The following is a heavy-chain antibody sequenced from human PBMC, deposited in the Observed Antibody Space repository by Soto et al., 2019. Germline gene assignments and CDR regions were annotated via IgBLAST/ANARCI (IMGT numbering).Heavy chain of an antibody. D-gene: IGHD3-22*01. CDR3: ARGSGYWEAFDI. Sequence: ASVKVSCKASGYTFTSYDINWVRQATGQGLEYLGWMNPNSGNTGYVQKFQGRVTMTRDTSISTAYMELSSLRSEDTAVYYCARGSGYWEAFDIWGQGTMVTVSS. J-gene: IGHJ3*02. V-gene: IGHV1-8*01. CDR2: MNPNSGNT. CDR1: GYTFTSYD.